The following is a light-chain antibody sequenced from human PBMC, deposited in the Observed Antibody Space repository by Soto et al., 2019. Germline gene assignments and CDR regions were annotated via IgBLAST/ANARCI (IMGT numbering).Light chain of an antibody. V-gene: IGKV1-33*01. J-gene: IGKJ4*01. CDR1: QDISNY. CDR3: QQYGNLPLT. Sequence: DIQMTQSPSSLSASVGDRATITCQASQDISNYLNWYQQKPGKAPKLLIYDASNLETGVPSRFSGSGSGTDFTFTISSLQPEDIATYYCQQYGNLPLTFGGGTKVEIK. CDR2: DAS.